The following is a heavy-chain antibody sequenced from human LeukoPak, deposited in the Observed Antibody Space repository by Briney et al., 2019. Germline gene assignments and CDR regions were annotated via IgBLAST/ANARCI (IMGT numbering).Heavy chain of an antibody. CDR2: VNHSGSA. V-gene: IGHV4-34*01. J-gene: IGHJ4*02. CDR1: GGSLSAYY. Sequence: SETLSLTCAVYGGSLSAYYWSWIRQPPGEGLEWIGEVNHSGSANYNPSLKSRVTMSVDTSKNQFSLKLTSVTAADTAVYYCARHDSSGYYRPLDYWGQGTLVTVSS. D-gene: IGHD3-22*01. CDR3: ARHDSSGYYRPLDY.